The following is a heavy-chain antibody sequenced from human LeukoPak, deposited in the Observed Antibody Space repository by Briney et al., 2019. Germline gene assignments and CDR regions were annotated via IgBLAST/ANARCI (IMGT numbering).Heavy chain of an antibody. D-gene: IGHD6-13*01. CDR3: TRRAAADTFYSDY. CDR2: ISYNGSST. V-gene: IGHV3-64*01. Sequence: GGSLRLSCAASGFTFSSYAMHWVRQAPEKGLEYVAAISYNGSSTYYANSVKGRFTVSRDNSKNTLYLQMGSLRAEDMAVYYCTRRAAADTFYSDYWGQGILVTVSS. J-gene: IGHJ4*02. CDR1: GFTFSSYA.